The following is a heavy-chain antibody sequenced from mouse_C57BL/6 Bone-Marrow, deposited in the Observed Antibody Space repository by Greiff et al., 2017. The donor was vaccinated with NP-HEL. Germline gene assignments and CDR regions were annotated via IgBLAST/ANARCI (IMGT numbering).Heavy chain of an antibody. J-gene: IGHJ3*01. V-gene: IGHV1-54*01. CDR2: INPGSGGT. Sequence: VQLQQSGAELVRPGTSVKVSCKASGYAFTNYLIEWVKQRPGQGLEWIGVINPGSGGTNYNEKFKGKATLTADKSSSTAYMQLSSLTSEDSAVYFCARRGLRGFAYWGKGTLVTVSA. CDR1: GYAFTNYL. CDR3: ARRGLRGFAY. D-gene: IGHD2-4*01.